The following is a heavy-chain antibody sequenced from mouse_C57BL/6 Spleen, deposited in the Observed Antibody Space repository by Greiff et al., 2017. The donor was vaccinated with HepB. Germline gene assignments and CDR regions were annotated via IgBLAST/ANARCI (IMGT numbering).Heavy chain of an antibody. J-gene: IGHJ4*01. CDR1: GYTFTSYW. CDR2: IDPSDSYT. Sequence: QVQLQQPGAELVKPGASVKLSCKASGYTFTSYWMQWVKQRPGQGLEWIGEIDPSDSYTNYNQKFKSKATLTVDTSSSTAYMQLSSLTSEDSAVYYCARVERLYAMDYWGQGTSVTVSS. CDR3: ARVERLYAMDY. V-gene: IGHV1-50*01.